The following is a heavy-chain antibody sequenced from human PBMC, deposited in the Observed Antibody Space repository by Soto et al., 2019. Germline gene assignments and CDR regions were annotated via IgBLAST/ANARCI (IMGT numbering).Heavy chain of an antibody. V-gene: IGHV3-21*01. J-gene: IGHJ6*03. Sequence: GGSLRLSSAAAGFTCSSYSMNWVRQAPGKGLEWVSSISSSSSYIYYADSVKGRFTISRDNAKNSLYLQMNSLRAEDTAVYYCARDSVTTKLLTYYYYYYMDVWGKGTTVTVSS. CDR3: ARDSVTTKLLTYYYYYYMDV. CDR1: GFTCSSYS. CDR2: ISSSSSYI. D-gene: IGHD4-4*01.